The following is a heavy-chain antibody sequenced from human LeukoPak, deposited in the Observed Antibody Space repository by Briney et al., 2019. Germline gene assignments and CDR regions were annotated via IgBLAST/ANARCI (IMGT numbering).Heavy chain of an antibody. CDR3: ARGSTYYDFWSGYRAYYYYYYMDV. CDR1: GGSISSGSYY. CDR2: IYTSGST. J-gene: IGHJ6*03. Sequence: SETLSLTCTVSGGSISSGSYYWSWIRQPAGKGLEWIGRIYTSGSTNYNPSLKSRVTISVDTSKNQFSLKLSSVTAADTAVYYCARGSTYYDFWSGYRAYYYYYYMDVWGKGTTVTVSS. D-gene: IGHD3-3*01. V-gene: IGHV4-61*02.